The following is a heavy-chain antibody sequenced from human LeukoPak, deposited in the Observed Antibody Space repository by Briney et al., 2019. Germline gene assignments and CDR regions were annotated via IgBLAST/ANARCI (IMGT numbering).Heavy chain of an antibody. CDR2: FDPEDGET. CDR1: GYTLTELS. D-gene: IGHD2-21*02. V-gene: IGHV1-24*01. Sequence: ASVKVSRKVSGYTLTELSMHWVRQAPGKGLEWMGGFDPEDGETIYAQKFQGRVTMTEDTSTDTAYMELSSLRSEDTAVYYCARSLAYCGGDCYSRWFDPWGQGTLVTVSS. CDR3: ARSLAYCGGDCYSRWFDP. J-gene: IGHJ5*02.